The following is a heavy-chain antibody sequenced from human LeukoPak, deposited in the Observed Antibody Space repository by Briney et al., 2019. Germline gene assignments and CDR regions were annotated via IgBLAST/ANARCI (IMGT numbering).Heavy chain of an antibody. Sequence: ASVKVSCKASGYTFTGYYMHWVRQAPGQGLEWMGWINPNSGGTNYAQKFQGRVTMTRDTSISTAYLQWSSLKASDTAMYYCARQGSDTAMALDYWGQGTLVTVSS. V-gene: IGHV1-2*02. J-gene: IGHJ4*02. CDR3: ARQGSDTAMALDY. CDR1: GYTFTGYY. D-gene: IGHD5-18*01. CDR2: INPNSGGT.